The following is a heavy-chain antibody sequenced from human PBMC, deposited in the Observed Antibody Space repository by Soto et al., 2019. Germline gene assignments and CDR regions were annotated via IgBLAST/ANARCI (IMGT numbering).Heavy chain of an antibody. D-gene: IGHD3-3*01. V-gene: IGHV1-8*01. CDR2: MNPNSGNT. Sequence: ASVKVSCKASGYTFTSYDINWVRQATGQGLEWMGWMNPNSGNTGYAQKFQGRVTMTRNTSISTAYMELSSLRSEDTAVYYCARGPAPGDFWSGYFQSNSYYYYMDVWGKGTTVTVS. CDR3: ARGPAPGDFWSGYFQSNSYYYYMDV. J-gene: IGHJ6*03. CDR1: GYTFTSYD.